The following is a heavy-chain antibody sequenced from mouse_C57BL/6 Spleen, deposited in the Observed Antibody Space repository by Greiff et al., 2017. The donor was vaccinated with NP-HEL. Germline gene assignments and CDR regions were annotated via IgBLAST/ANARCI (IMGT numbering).Heavy chain of an antibody. CDR3: TTGSLLYYFDY. CDR2: IDPENGDT. J-gene: IGHJ2*01. V-gene: IGHV14-4*01. Sequence: EVQLQQSGAELVRPGASVKLSCTASGFNIKDDYMHWVKQRPEQGLEWIGWIDPENGDTEYASKFQGKATITADTSSHTAYLQLSSLTSEDTAVYYCTTGSLLYYFDYWGQGTTRTVSS. D-gene: IGHD2-10*01. CDR1: GFNIKDDY.